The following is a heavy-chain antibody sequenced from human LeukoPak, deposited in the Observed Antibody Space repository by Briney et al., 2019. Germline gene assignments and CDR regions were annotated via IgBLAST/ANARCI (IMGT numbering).Heavy chain of an antibody. CDR1: GGSISSYY. CDR2: IYYSGST. Sequence: SETLSLTCTVSGGSISSYYWSWIRQPPGKGLEWIGSIYYSGSTYYNPSLKSRVTISVDTSKNQFSLKLSSVTAADTAVYYCARGSVLRYFDWSEPFDYWGQGTLVTVSS. CDR3: ARGSVLRYFDWSEPFDY. J-gene: IGHJ4*02. D-gene: IGHD3-9*01. V-gene: IGHV4-59*12.